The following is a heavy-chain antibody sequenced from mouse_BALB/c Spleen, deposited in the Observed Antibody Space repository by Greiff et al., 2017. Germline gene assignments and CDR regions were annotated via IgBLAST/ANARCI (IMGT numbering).Heavy chain of an antibody. D-gene: IGHD2-3*01. Sequence: EVKLMESGPGLVKPSQSLSLTCTVTGYSITSDYAWNWIRQFPGNKLEWMGYISYSGSTSYNPSLKSRISITRDTSKNQFFLQLNSVTTEDTATYYCARERWLLRYFDYWGQGTTLTVSS. CDR1: GYSITSDYA. J-gene: IGHJ2*01. CDR2: ISYSGST. CDR3: ARERWLLRYFDY. V-gene: IGHV3-2*02.